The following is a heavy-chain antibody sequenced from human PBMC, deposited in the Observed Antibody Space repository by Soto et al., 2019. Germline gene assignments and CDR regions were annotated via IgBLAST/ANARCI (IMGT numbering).Heavy chain of an antibody. D-gene: IGHD4-17*01. CDR2: INPSGGST. CDR3: ARDLYGDYGDY. V-gene: IGHV1-46*03. Sequence: QVQLVQSGAEVKKPGASVKVSCKASGYTFTSYYMHWVRQAPGQGLEWMSIINPSGGSTSYAQKFQGRDTMTRDTSTSTVYMELSSLRSEDTAVYYCARDLYGDYGDYWGQGTLVTVSS. J-gene: IGHJ4*02. CDR1: GYTFTSYY.